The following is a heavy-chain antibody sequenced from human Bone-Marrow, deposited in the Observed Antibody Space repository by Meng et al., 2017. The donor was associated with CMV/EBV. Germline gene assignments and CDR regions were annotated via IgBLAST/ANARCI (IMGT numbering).Heavy chain of an antibody. D-gene: IGHD1-14*01. V-gene: IGHV3-21*01. Sequence: GESLKISCAASGFTFSSYSMNWVRQAPGKGLEWVSSISSSSSYIYYADSVKGRFTISRDNAKNSLYLQMNSLRAEDTAVYYCAKGNQGDYWGQGTRVTVSS. CDR3: AKGNQGDY. CDR1: GFTFSSYS. J-gene: IGHJ4*02. CDR2: ISSSSSYI.